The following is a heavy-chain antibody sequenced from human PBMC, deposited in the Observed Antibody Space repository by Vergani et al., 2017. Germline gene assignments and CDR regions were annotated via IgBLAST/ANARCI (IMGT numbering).Heavy chain of an antibody. V-gene: IGHV1-2*02. CDR1: GYTFTGYY. Sequence: QVQLVQSGAEVKKPGASVKVSCKASGYTFTGYYMHWVRQAPGHGLEWMGWINPNSGGTNYAQKFQGRVTMTRDTSISTAYMELSRLRSDDTAVYYCAKGSTMLRGVENRRDFQHWGQGTLVTVSS. CDR3: AKGSTMLRGVENRRDFQH. D-gene: IGHD3-10*01. CDR2: INPNSGGT. J-gene: IGHJ1*01.